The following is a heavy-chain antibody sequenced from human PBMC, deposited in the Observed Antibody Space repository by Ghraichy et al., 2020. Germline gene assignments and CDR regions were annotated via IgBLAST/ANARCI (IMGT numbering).Heavy chain of an antibody. V-gene: IGHV4-34*01. CDR1: GGSFSSYY. J-gene: IGHJ4*02. Sequence: ESLNISCAVFGGSFSSYYWSWIRQSPGKGLEWLGRIDHSGNTKYNPDLESRVTLSIDTSKNQFSLTLRSLNAADTAVYYCARGLPPYGDYPLLDFWGQGTQVTVSS. CDR2: IDHSGNT. CDR3: ARGLPPYGDYPLLDF. D-gene: IGHD4-17*01.